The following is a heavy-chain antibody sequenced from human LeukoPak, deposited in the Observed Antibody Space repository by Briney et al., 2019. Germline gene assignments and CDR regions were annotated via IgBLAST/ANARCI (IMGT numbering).Heavy chain of an antibody. J-gene: IGHJ4*02. V-gene: IGHV1-8*01. CDR2: MNLNSGNT. Sequence: ASVKVSCKASGYTFTSYDINWVRQATGQGLEWMGWMNLNSGNTGYAQKFQGRVTMTRNTSISTAYMELSSLRSEDAAVYYCARVPLVGRLPTNYWGQGTLVTVSS. D-gene: IGHD6-25*01. CDR1: GYTFTSYD. CDR3: ARVPLVGRLPTNY.